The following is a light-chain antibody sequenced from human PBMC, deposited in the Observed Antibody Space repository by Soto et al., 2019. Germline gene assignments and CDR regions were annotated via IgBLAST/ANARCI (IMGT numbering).Light chain of an antibody. CDR2: DAS. V-gene: IGKV1-33*01. Sequence: GDRVTITCQASHDIKKYLNWYQQKAHKVPKLLIHDASTLATGVPSRFTGSGSGTDFTLTINSLQPEDVATYYCQQFDDLPLTFGGGTKVDI. CDR1: HDIKKY. CDR3: QQFDDLPLT. J-gene: IGKJ4*01.